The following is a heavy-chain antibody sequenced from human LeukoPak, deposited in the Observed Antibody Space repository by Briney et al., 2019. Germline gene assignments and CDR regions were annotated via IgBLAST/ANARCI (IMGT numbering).Heavy chain of an antibody. D-gene: IGHD2-15*01. CDR2: IYYSGST. CDR1: GGSISSYY. CDR3: AREKGLVAQYYFDY. V-gene: IGHV4-59*12. J-gene: IGHJ4*02. Sequence: SETLSLTCTVSGGSISSYYWSWIRQPPGKGLEWIGYIYYSGSTNYNPSLKSRVTISVDTSKNQFSLKLSSVTAADTAVYYCAREKGLVAQYYFDYWGQGTLVTVSS.